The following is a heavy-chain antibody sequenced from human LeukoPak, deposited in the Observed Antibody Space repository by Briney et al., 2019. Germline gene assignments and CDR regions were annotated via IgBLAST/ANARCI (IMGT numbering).Heavy chain of an antibody. Sequence: GGSLRLSCTASGFTFTSCAMNWVRQTPGKGLEWVSYISASSANIHYADSVKGRFTVSRGNAKNSLYLQMNSLTAEDTATYYCVRDRSYGSQYYYYIDVWGRGTTVTVSS. CDR2: ISASSANI. D-gene: IGHD4-17*01. J-gene: IGHJ6*03. CDR3: VRDRSYGSQYYYYIDV. CDR1: GFTFTSCA. V-gene: IGHV3-48*01.